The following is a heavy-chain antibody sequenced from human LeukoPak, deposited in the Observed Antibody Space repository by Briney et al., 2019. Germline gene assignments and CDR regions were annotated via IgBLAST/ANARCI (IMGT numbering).Heavy chain of an antibody. Sequence: GGSLRLSCAASGFTFSSYSMNWVRQAPGKGLEWVSSISSSSSYIYYADSVKGRFTISRDNAKSSLYLQMNSLRAEDTAVYYCARDLDDSSGYYPYGMDVWGQGTTVTVSS. V-gene: IGHV3-21*01. J-gene: IGHJ6*02. CDR3: ARDLDDSSGYYPYGMDV. D-gene: IGHD3-22*01. CDR2: ISSSSSYI. CDR1: GFTFSSYS.